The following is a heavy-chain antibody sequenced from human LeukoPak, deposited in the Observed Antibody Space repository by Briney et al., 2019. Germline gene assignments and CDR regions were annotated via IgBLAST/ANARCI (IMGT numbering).Heavy chain of an antibody. V-gene: IGHV4-59*12. Sequence: PSETLALTCTVSGGSISSYYWSWIRQPPGKGLEWIGYIYYSGSTNYNPSLKSRVTISVDTSKNQFSLKLSSVTAADTAVYYCAGASYDSSGVHWGQGTLVTVSS. J-gene: IGHJ4*02. CDR1: GGSISSYY. CDR2: IYYSGST. D-gene: IGHD3-22*01. CDR3: AGASYDSSGVH.